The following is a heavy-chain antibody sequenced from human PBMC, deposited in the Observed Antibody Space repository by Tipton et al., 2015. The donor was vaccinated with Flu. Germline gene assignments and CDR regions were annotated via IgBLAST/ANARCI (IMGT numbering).Heavy chain of an antibody. CDR3: ARELVPLYTTGGMDV. V-gene: IGHV3-30-3*01. CDR2: ISYDGSIK. D-gene: IGHD2-2*01. Sequence: SLRLSCGASGFTFRSYAMHWVRQAPGKGLQWVAVISYDGSIKYHADSLKGRFTISRDNSKNTVYLQMNSLRAEDTAVYYCARELVPLYTTGGMDVWGQGTTVTVSS. CDR1: GFTFRSYA. J-gene: IGHJ6*02.